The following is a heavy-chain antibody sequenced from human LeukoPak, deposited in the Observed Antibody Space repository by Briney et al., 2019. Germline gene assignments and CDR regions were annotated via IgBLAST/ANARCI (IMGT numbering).Heavy chain of an antibody. Sequence: ASVNVSCKASGYTFTSYYMHWVRQAPGQGLEWMGIINPSGGSTSYSQKFQGRVTMTRDMSTSTVYLQLGSLRSEDLAVYYCVRVGTMIEPDCWGQGTLVTASS. J-gene: IGHJ4*02. CDR2: INPSGGST. V-gene: IGHV1-46*01. D-gene: IGHD3-22*01. CDR1: GYTFTSYY. CDR3: VRVGTMIEPDC.